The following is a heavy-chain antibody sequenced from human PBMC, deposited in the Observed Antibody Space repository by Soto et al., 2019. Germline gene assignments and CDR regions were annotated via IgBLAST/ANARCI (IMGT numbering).Heavy chain of an antibody. Sequence: QVQLVESGGGVVQPGRSLRLSCAASGFTFSSYAMHWVRQAPGKGLEWVAVISYDGSNKYYADSVKGRFTISRDNSKNTLYLQMNSLRAEDTAVYYCARDIDSSGYSDAFDIWGQGTMVTVSS. D-gene: IGHD3-22*01. CDR1: GFTFSSYA. J-gene: IGHJ3*02. CDR3: ARDIDSSGYSDAFDI. V-gene: IGHV3-30-3*01. CDR2: ISYDGSNK.